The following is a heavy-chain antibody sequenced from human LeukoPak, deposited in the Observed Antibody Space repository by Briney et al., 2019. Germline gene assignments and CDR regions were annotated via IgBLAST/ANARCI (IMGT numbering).Heavy chain of an antibody. D-gene: IGHD5-18*01. V-gene: IGHV3-74*01. J-gene: IGHJ4*02. CDR1: GFTFSSYW. CDR2: INRDGSIT. CDR3: ARRDTAPDY. Sequence: GGXLRLSCAASGFTFSSYWMHWVRQAPGKGLVCVSRINRDGSITSYAPSVKGRFTISRDNAKNTLYLQMNSLRAEDTAVYYCARRDTAPDYWGQGTLVTVSS.